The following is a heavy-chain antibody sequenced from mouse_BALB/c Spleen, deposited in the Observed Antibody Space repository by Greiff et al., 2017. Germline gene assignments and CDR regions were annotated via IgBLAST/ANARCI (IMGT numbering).Heavy chain of an antibody. CDR2: ISYSGST. D-gene: IGHD2-3*01. Sequence: VQLKDSGPGLVKPSQSLSLTCTVTGYSITSDYAWNWIRQFPGNKLEWMGYISYSGSTSYNPSLKSRISITRDTSKNQFFLQLNSVTTEDTATYYCARVTTPSWFAYWGQGTLVTVSA. J-gene: IGHJ3*01. CDR1: GYSITSDYA. V-gene: IGHV3-2*02. CDR3: ARVTTPSWFAY.